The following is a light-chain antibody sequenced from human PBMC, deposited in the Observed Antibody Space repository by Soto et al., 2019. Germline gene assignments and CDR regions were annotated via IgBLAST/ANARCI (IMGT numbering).Light chain of an antibody. CDR1: QSITKY. CDR3: QQSDSYPYT. CDR2: AAS. V-gene: IGKV1-39*01. J-gene: IGKJ2*01. Sequence: DIQMTQSPSSLSVSVGDRVTITCRASQSITKYLNWYQQKPGKAPKLLVYAASSLQSGVPSRFSGNGSGTDFTLTISSLQPEDFATYYSQQSDSYPYTFGQGTKLEIK.